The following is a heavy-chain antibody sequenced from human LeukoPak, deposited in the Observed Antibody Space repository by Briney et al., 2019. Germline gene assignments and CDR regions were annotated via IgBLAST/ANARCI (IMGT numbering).Heavy chain of an antibody. CDR2: MNPNSGNT. CDR3: ARRVAAGGTCMGY. CDR1: GYTFTSYG. J-gene: IGHJ4*02. D-gene: IGHD6-13*01. V-gene: IGHV1-8*02. Sequence: ASVKVSCKASGYTFTSYGISWVRQAPGQGLEWMGWMNPNSGNTGSAQKFQGRVTMTRNTSISTAYMELSNLRSEDTAVYYCARRVAAGGTCMGYWGQGTLVTVPS.